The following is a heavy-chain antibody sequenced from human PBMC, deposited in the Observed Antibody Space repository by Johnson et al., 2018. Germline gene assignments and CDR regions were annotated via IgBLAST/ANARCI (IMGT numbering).Heavy chain of an antibody. V-gene: IGHV3-15*01. CDR2: IKRKTDGETA. Sequence: VQLQESGGGLVQXGGSLRLSCAASGFTFSSAWMSWVRQAPGKGLEWVARIKRKTDGETADYAAPGHGKFTISRDDSKKMLYLQMNSLKTQDTAVYYCASGLRGSGWYPDYFHNWGQGTLVTVSS. CDR3: ASGLRGSGWYPDYFHN. D-gene: IGHD6-19*01. CDR1: GFTFSSAW. J-gene: IGHJ1*01.